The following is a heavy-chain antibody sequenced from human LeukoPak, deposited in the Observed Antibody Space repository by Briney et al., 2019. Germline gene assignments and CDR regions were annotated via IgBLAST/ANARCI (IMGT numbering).Heavy chain of an antibody. V-gene: IGHV3-74*01. CDR2: IRRDGTT. CDR3: ARDAGQATPFDY. CDR1: GFTVSSYW. D-gene: IGHD2-15*01. Sequence: GGSLTLSCAASGFTVSSYWIHWVRQAPGKGLVWVSLIRRDGTTSFAASVQGRFTISRDNARNTLYLQMNSLAAEDTAVYYCARDAGQATPFDYWGPGTLVTVSS. J-gene: IGHJ4*02.